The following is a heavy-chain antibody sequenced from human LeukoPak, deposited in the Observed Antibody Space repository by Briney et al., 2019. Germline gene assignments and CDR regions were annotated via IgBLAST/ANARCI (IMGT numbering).Heavy chain of an antibody. Sequence: GASVKVSCKASGYTFTSYDISWVRQAPGQGLEWMGWISAYNGNTNYAQKLQGRVTMTTDTSTSTAYMELRSLRSDDTAVYYCARYNYGDYIDAFDIWGQGTMVTVSS. CDR3: ARYNYGDYIDAFDI. J-gene: IGHJ3*02. CDR1: GYTFTSYD. CDR2: ISAYNGNT. V-gene: IGHV1-18*01. D-gene: IGHD4-17*01.